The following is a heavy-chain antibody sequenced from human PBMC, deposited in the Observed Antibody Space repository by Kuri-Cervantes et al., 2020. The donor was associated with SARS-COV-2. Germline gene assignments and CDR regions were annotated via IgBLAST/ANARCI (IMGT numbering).Heavy chain of an antibody. J-gene: IGHJ4*02. V-gene: IGHV5-51*01. Sequence: GESLKISCQGSGYSFTSYWIGWVRQMPGKGLGWMGIIYPGDSDTRYSPSLQGQVTISADKSISTAYLQWSSLKASDTAMYYCARHATYYYDSSGYYVWGQGTLVTVSS. CDR1: GYSFTSYW. CDR2: IYPGDSDT. CDR3: ARHATYYYDSSGYYV. D-gene: IGHD3-22*01.